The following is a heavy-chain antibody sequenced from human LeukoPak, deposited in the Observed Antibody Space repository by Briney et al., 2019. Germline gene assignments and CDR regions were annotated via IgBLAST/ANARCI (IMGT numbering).Heavy chain of an antibody. CDR3: ARDMTTATTCYLQH. CDR2: ISSRSTYR. V-gene: IGHV3-21*06. Sequence: GGSLRLSCAASGFTFSSYSMNWVRQAPGKGLEWVSSISSRSTYRYYADSVKGRLTISRDNAKNSLCLQMNSLRAEDTAVYYCARDMTTATTCYLQHWGQGTLVTVSS. J-gene: IGHJ1*01. D-gene: IGHD4-17*01. CDR1: GFTFSSYS.